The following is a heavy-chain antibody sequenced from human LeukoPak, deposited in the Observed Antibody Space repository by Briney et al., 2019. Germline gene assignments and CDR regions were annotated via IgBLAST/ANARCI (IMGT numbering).Heavy chain of an antibody. V-gene: IGHV3-20*04. CDR1: GGSISSYY. CDR3: ARGRPSYYYDSSGPLDY. D-gene: IGHD3-22*01. J-gene: IGHJ4*02. CDR2: INWNGGST. Sequence: ETLSLTCTVSGGSISSYYWSWVRQAPGKGLEWVSGINWNGGSTGYADSVKGRFTISRDNAKNSLYLQMNSLRAEDTALYYCARGRPSYYYDSSGPLDYWGQGTLVTVSS.